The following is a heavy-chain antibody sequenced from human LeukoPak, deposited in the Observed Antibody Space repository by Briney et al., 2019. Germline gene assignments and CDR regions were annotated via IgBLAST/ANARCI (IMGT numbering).Heavy chain of an antibody. Sequence: ASVKVSCKASGYTFTSYGIRWVREAPGQGLEWMGWISAYNGNTNYAQKLQGRVTMTTDTSTSTAYMELTSLRSDDTAVYYCARGPALDDIVVVPAAIDWFDPWGQGTLVTVSS. D-gene: IGHD2-2*01. CDR2: ISAYNGNT. CDR3: ARGPALDDIVVVPAAIDWFDP. J-gene: IGHJ5*02. CDR1: GYTFTSYG. V-gene: IGHV1-18*01.